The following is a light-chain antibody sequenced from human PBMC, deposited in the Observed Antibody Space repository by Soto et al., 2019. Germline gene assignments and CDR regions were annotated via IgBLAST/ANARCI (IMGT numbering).Light chain of an antibody. J-gene: IGLJ1*01. Sequence: SGLXQPASVSGSPGQSITISCNGTSSDVGGYNYVSWYQQHPGKAPKLMIYDVSNRPSGVSNRFSGSKSGNTASLTISGLQAEDEADYYCSSYTSSSTYVFGTGTKVTVL. V-gene: IGLV2-14*01. CDR1: SSDVGGYNY. CDR3: SSYTSSSTYV. CDR2: DVS.